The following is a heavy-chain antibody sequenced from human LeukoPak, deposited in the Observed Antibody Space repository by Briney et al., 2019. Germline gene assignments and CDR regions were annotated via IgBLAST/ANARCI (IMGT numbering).Heavy chain of an antibody. J-gene: IGHJ2*01. D-gene: IGHD3-10*01. CDR3: ARQGVVPNKAGWYFYR. V-gene: IGHV4-39*01. CDR2: MYSTGTI. CDR1: SGSMTTTGHF. Sequence: SQTLFLTRIVSSGSMTTTGHFCGWIRQPPGKGLEWIGGMYSTGTIFYSPSLERRGTISIETSKNQFALKIRSVTAADTAVYYCARQGVVPNKAGWYFYRWGPGALVSLSS.